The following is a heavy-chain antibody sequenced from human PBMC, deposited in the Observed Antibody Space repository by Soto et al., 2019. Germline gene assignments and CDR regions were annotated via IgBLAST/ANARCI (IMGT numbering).Heavy chain of an antibody. CDR1: GFTFSSYA. CDR3: ARDRTFDY. CDR2: ISYDGSNK. V-gene: IGHV3-30-3*01. J-gene: IGHJ4*02. Sequence: GGSLRLSCAASGFTFSSYAMHWVRQAPGKGLEWVAVISYDGSNKYYADSVKGRFTISRDNSKNTLYLQMNSLRAEDTAVYYCARDRTFDYWGQGTLVTVSS.